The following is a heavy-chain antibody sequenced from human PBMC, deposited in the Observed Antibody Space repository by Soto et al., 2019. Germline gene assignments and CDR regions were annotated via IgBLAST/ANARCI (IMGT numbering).Heavy chain of an antibody. CDR3: ARHGYSYGGGYFGY. V-gene: IGHV3-66*04. CDR1: GFTVSSNY. D-gene: IGHD5-18*01. CDR2: IYSGGSA. Sequence: EVQLVESGGGLVQPGGSLRLSCAASGFTVSSNYMTSVRQAPGKGLAWVSVIYSGGSAYYADSVKGRFTISRDNSKRTLYLQMDGLRAEDTAVYYCARHGYSYGGGYFGYWGQGTLVTVSS. J-gene: IGHJ4*02.